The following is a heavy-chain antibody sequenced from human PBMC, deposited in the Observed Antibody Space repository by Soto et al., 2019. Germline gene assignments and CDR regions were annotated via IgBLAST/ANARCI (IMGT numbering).Heavy chain of an antibody. CDR2: INPDGGDT. Sequence: ASVKVSCKASGYTFRDYCMHWVRQAPGQGLEWMGYINPDGGDTTYAQKFQGRVIMTRDTAMSTAYMELTRLTSDDTAMYYCACFSFFDTRGHPPISRPWGQGTLVTVSS. V-gene: IGHV1-2*02. J-gene: IGHJ5*02. CDR3: ACFSFFDTRGHPPISRP. CDR1: GYTFRDYC. D-gene: IGHD3-10*01.